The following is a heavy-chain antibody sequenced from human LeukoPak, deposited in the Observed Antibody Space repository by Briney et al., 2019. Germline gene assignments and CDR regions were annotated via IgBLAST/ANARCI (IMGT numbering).Heavy chain of an antibody. V-gene: IGHV1-2*02. CDR3: ARVDSSSWYVGGNWFDP. CDR1: GYTFTGYY. CDR2: INPNSGGT. D-gene: IGHD6-13*01. J-gene: IGHJ5*02. Sequence: ASVKVSCKASGYTFTGYYMHWVRQAPGQGLEWMGWINPNSGGTNYAQKFQGRVTMTRETSISTAYMELSRLRSDDTAVYYCARVDSSSWYVGGNWFDPWGQGTLVTVSS.